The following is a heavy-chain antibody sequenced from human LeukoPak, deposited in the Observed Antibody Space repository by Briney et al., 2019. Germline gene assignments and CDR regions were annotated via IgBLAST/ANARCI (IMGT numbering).Heavy chain of an antibody. V-gene: IGHV4-59*01. Sequence: PSETLSLTCTVSGGSITSYFWSWIRQPPGKGLEWIGYIYHSGTTNYNPSLKSRVTISADTSRNQFSLRLSSVTAADTAVYYCAQKAPFSPGYSQHWGQGALVTVSS. CDR3: AQKAPFSPGYSQH. CDR1: GGSITSYF. J-gene: IGHJ1*01. CDR2: IYHSGTT. D-gene: IGHD2/OR15-2a*01.